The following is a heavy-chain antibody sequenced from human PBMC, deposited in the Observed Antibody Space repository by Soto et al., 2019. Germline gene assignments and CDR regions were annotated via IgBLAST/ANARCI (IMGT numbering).Heavy chain of an antibody. CDR2: IWYNGSNK. J-gene: IGHJ2*01. CDR3: ARVPLSFFFQAEDGIRDSVQVSAFLLNRSSDL. V-gene: IGHV3-33*01. Sequence: KGLEWVAVIWYNGSNKYYADSVRGRIAIFRDNSKTTLYLQMNSLRAEDTAVYYCARVPLSFFFQAEDGIRDSVQVSAFLLNRSSDL. D-gene: IGHD3-9*01.